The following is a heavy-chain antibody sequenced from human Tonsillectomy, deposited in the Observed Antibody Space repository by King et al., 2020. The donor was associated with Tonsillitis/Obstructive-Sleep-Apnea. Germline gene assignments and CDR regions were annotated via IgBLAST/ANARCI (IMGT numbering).Heavy chain of an antibody. CDR1: GFSLTTSGVG. J-gene: IGHJ6*03. CDR2: IYWDDDK. D-gene: IGHD4-11*01. V-gene: IGHV2-5*02. CDR3: AHTGLTTITTWGYYYYYMDV. Sequence: TLKESGPTLVKPTQTLTLTCSFSGFSLTTSGVGVGWIRQPPGKAPEWLALIYWDDDKRYSPSLKGRLTITKDTSKNQVVLTMTNMDPVDTATYYCAHTGLTTITTWGYYYYYMDVWGKGTTVTVSS.